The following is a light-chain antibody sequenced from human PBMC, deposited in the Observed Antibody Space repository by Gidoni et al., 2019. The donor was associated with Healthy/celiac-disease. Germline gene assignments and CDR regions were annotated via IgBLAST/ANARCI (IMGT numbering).Light chain of an antibody. V-gene: IGKV1-39*01. CDR1: QSISSY. J-gene: IGKJ1*01. Sequence: DSQMTQSPSYLSASVGDRVTITCRASQSISSYLNWYQQKPGKAPKLLIYAASSLQSGVPSRFSGSGSGTDFTLTISSLHPADFATYYCQQSYSTPWTFGQGTKVEIK. CDR3: QQSYSTPWT. CDR2: AAS.